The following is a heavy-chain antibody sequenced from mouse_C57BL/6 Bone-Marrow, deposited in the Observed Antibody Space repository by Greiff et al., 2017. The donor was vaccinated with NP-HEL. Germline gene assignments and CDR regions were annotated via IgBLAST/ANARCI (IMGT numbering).Heavy chain of an antibody. D-gene: IGHD2-3*01. CDR1: GYTFTDYN. J-gene: IGHJ1*03. V-gene: IGHV1-18*01. CDR2: INPNNGGT. Sequence: SGPELVKPGASVKIPCKASGYTFTDYNMDWVKQSHGKSLEWIGDINPNNGGTIYNQKFKGKATLTVDKSSSTAYMELRSLTSEDTAVYYCARGNGYYFYWYFDVWGTGTTVTVSS. CDR3: ARGNGYYFYWYFDV.